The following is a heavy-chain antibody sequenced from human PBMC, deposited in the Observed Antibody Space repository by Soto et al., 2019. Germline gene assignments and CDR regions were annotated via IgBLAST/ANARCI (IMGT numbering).Heavy chain of an antibody. D-gene: IGHD3-22*01. CDR3: ARDRRDSSGYSSYYYFDL. V-gene: IGHV4-61*01. Sequence: PSETLSLTCTVSGGSVSSGSHYWSWIRQPPGEGLEWIGYIYYTGSTNCNPSLKSRVTMSVDTSKNQFSLKMSSVTAADTAVYYCARDRRDSSGYSSYYYFDLWGRGTLVTVSS. CDR1: GGSVSSGSHY. CDR2: IYYTGST. J-gene: IGHJ2*01.